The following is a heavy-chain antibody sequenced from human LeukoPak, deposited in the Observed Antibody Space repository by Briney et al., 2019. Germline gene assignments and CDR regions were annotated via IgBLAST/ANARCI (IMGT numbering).Heavy chain of an antibody. Sequence: PGGSLRLSCAVSGFTFSNYWVTWVRQTPGKGLEFVANINQDGSVKNYVGSVKGRFTISRDNAKNSLYLQMSSQRVDDTAIYYCARDKGNHPYNWFDPWGQGTLVTVSS. V-gene: IGHV3-7*01. CDR2: INQDGSVK. J-gene: IGHJ5*02. CDR3: ARDKGNHPYNWFDP. CDR1: GFTFSNYW. D-gene: IGHD1-14*01.